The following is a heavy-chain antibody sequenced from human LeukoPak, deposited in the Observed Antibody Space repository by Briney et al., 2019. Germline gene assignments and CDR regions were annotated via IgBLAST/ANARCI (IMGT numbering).Heavy chain of an antibody. D-gene: IGHD2-2*01. V-gene: IGHV3-7*03. Sequence: QTGGSLRLSCAASGFTFSSYWMSWVRQAPGKGLEWVANIKQDGSEKYYVDSVKGRFTISRDNAKNSLYLQMNSLRAEDTAVYYCARDKGWGYCSSTSCLHFDYWGQGTLVTVSS. J-gene: IGHJ4*02. CDR2: IKQDGSEK. CDR1: GFTFSSYW. CDR3: ARDKGWGYCSSTSCLHFDY.